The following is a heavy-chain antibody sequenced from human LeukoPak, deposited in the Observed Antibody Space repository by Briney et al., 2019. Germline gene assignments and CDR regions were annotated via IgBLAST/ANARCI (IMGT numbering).Heavy chain of an antibody. J-gene: IGHJ4*02. D-gene: IGHD2-2*01. CDR3: AKDRVVDRKGPRYQLPGFDY. Sequence: GGSLRLSCAASGFTFSSYAMSWVRQAPGKGLEWVSAISGSGGSTYYADSVKGRFTISRDNSKNTLYLQMNSLRAEDTAVYYRAKDRVVDRKGPRYQLPGFDYWGQGTLVTVSS. V-gene: IGHV3-23*01. CDR1: GFTFSSYA. CDR2: ISGSGGST.